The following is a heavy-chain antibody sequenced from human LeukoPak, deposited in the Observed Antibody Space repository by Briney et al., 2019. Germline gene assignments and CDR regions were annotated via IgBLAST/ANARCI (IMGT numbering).Heavy chain of an antibody. D-gene: IGHD3-16*01. CDR2: ISWKSDRI. V-gene: IGHV3-9*01. CDR1: GFTFDDYA. J-gene: IGHJ6*03. CDR3: AKNMITFGDYYYYMDV. Sequence: GGSLRLSCAASGFTFDDYAMHWVRQAPGKGLEWVSGISWKSDRIGYADSVKGRFTISRDNAKNSLYLQMNSLRAEDTALYYCAKNMITFGDYYYYMDVWGKGTTVTVSS.